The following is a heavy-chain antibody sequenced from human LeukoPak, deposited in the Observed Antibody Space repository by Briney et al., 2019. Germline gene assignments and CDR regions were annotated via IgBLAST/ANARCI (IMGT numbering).Heavy chain of an antibody. CDR2: IGTAGDT. Sequence: GGSLRLSCAASGFTFSSYDMHWVRQATGKGLEWVSAIGTAGDTYYPGSVKGRFTISRENAKNSLYLQMNSLRAGDTAVYYCARSSSSWSRGAFDIWGQGTMVTVSS. D-gene: IGHD6-13*01. V-gene: IGHV3-13*01. CDR1: GFTFSSYD. J-gene: IGHJ3*02. CDR3: ARSSSSWSRGAFDI.